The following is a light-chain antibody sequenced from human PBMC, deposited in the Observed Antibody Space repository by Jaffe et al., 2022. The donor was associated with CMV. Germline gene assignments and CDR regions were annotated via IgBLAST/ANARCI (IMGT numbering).Light chain of an antibody. CDR1: QSVSSNY. V-gene: IGKV3-20*01. CDR3: QQYGSSLWT. J-gene: IGKJ1*01. CDR2: GTS. Sequence: EIVLTQSPGTLSLAPGERATLSCRASQSVSSNYLAWYQQKPGQAPRLLIYGTSSRATGIPDRFSGSGFGTDFTLTISRLEPEDFALYYCQQYGSSLWTFGQGTKVEIK.